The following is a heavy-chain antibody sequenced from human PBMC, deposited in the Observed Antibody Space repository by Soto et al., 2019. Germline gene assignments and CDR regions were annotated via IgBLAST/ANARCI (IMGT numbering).Heavy chain of an antibody. D-gene: IGHD1-7*01. Sequence: ASVKVSCKASGYTFTGYYMHWVRQAPGQGLEWMGWINPNSGGTNYAQKFQGRVTMTRDTSISTAYMELSRLRSDDTAVYYCASLLELRWPGYYYGMDVWGQGTTVTVSS. CDR2: INPNSGGT. J-gene: IGHJ6*02. V-gene: IGHV1-2*02. CDR1: GYTFTGYY. CDR3: ASLLELRWPGYYYGMDV.